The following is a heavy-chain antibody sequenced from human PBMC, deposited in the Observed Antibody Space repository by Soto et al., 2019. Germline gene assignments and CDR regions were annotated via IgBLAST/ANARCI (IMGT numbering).Heavy chain of an antibody. CDR2: ISANGQGI. CDR1: GFTFNNYA. Sequence: GGSLRLSCAASGFTFNNYAMSLVRQAPGKGLEWVSAISANGQGIYYADSVKGRFIISRDSSKNTVFLHMDSLTAEDTAVYYCAKDRNYPRDQFHNWGEGTLVTVSS. V-gene: IGHV3-23*01. J-gene: IGHJ4*02. CDR3: AKDRNYPRDQFHN. D-gene: IGHD1-7*01.